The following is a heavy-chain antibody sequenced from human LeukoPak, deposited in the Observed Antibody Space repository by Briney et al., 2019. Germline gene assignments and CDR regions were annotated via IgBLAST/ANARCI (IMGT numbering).Heavy chain of an antibody. CDR3: AGGGMIVATIHFDY. D-gene: IGHD5-12*01. CDR1: GGSFSGYY. V-gene: IGHV4-34*01. J-gene: IGHJ4*02. Sequence: PSETLSLTCAVYGGSFSGYYWSWIRQPPGKGLEWIGEINHSGSTNYNPSLKSRVTISVDTSKNQFSLKLSSVTAADTAVYYCAGGGMIVATIHFDYWGQGTLVTVSS. CDR2: INHSGST.